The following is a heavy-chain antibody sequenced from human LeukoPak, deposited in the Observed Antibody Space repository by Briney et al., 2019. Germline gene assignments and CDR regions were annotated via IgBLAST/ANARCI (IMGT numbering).Heavy chain of an antibody. CDR3: AREAKQLATRGLIDY. CDR2: ISWDGGST. Sequence: GGSLRLSCAASGFTFDDYTMHWVRQAPGKGLEWVSLISWDGGSTYYADSVKGRFTISRDNAKNSLYLQMNSLRAEDTAVYYCAREAKQLATRGLIDYWGQGTLVTVSS. V-gene: IGHV3-43*01. CDR1: GFTFDDYT. D-gene: IGHD6-6*01. J-gene: IGHJ4*02.